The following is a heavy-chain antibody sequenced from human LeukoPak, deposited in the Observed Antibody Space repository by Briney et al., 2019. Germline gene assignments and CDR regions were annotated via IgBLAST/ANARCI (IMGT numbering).Heavy chain of an antibody. D-gene: IGHD1-26*01. CDR3: AKGTSGSYYH. CDR1: GFTFSNYW. CDR2: INSDGSST. J-gene: IGHJ5*02. V-gene: IGHV3-74*01. Sequence: GGSLRLSCAGSGFTFSNYWMHWVRQAPGEGLVWVSRINSDGSSTTYADSVKGRFTISRDNTKNTLYLQMNSLRAEDTAVYYCAKGTSGSYYHWGQGTLVTVSS.